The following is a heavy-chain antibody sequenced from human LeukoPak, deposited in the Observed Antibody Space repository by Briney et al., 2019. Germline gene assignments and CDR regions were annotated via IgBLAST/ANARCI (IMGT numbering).Heavy chain of an antibody. CDR3: ARPMVRGDLPSY. CDR2: IYYSGST. Sequence: SETLSLTCTVSGGSISSYYWSWIRQPPGKGLEWIGYIYYSGSTNYNPSLKSRVTISVDTSKNQFSLKLSSVTAADTAVYYCARPMVRGDLPSYWGQGTLVTVSS. V-gene: IGHV4-59*08. J-gene: IGHJ4*02. CDR1: GGSISSYY. D-gene: IGHD3-10*01.